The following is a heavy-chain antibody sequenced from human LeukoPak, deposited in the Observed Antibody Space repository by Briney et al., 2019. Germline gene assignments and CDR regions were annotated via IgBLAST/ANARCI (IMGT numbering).Heavy chain of an antibody. CDR3: AKEDSSGYYSTFDY. CDR1: GFTFSSYG. V-gene: IGHV3-33*06. CDR2: TWYDGSNK. Sequence: QPGRSLRLPCAASGFTFSSYGMHWVRQAPGKGLEWLAVTWYDGSNKYYADSVKGRFTISRDNSKNTLYLQMNSLRAEDTAVYYCAKEDSSGYYSTFDYWGQGTLVTVSS. J-gene: IGHJ4*02. D-gene: IGHD3-22*01.